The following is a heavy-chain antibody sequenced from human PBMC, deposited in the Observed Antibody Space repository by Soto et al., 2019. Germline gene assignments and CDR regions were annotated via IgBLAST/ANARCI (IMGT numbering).Heavy chain of an antibody. CDR3: ARVQYSSSYYFDY. CDR2: IYSGGST. V-gene: IGHV3-53*01. D-gene: IGHD6-6*01. Sequence: GSLRLSCAASGFTVISNYIIFFRQAPGKGLEWVSVIYSGGSTYYADSVKGRFTISRDNSKNTLYLQMNSLRAEDTAVYYCARVQYSSSYYFDYWGQGTLVTVSS. CDR1: GFTVISNY. J-gene: IGHJ4*02.